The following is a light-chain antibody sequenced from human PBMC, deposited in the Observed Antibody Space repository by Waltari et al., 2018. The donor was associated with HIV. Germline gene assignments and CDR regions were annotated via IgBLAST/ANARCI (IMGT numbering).Light chain of an antibody. CDR3: AAWDDSLNGQV. V-gene: IGLV1-44*01. J-gene: IGLJ3*02. Sequence: QSVLTQPPSASGTPGQRVTTSCSGSRSNIGSNTVTWYQQLPGTAPKLLIYSNNQRPSGVPDRFSGSKSGTSASLAISGLQSEDEADYYCAAWDDSLNGQVFGGGTKLTVL. CDR2: SNN. CDR1: RSNIGSNT.